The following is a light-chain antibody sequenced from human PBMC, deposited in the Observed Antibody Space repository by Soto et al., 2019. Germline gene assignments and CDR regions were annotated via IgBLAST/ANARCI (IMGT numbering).Light chain of an antibody. Sequence: QSVLTQPPSVSGAPGQRVTISCTGSSSNIGAGYDVHWYQQLPGTAPKLLIYSNINRPSGVPDRFSGSKSGTSGSLAITGLKAEDEADYYCQSYDNRLSGWVFGGGTKLTVL. CDR1: SSNIGAGYD. CDR2: SNI. V-gene: IGLV1-40*01. J-gene: IGLJ3*02. CDR3: QSYDNRLSGWV.